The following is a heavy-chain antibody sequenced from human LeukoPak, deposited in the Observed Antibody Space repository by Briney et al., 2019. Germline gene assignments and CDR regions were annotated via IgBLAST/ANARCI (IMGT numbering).Heavy chain of an antibody. V-gene: IGHV3-48*04. Sequence: GGSLRLSCAASGFTFSSYSMNWVRQAPGKGLEYVSYISSGSGTIYYADSVKGRFTISRDNAKNSLYLQMNSLRAEDTAVYYCARDTVTTTEGGDYWGQGTLVTVSS. D-gene: IGHD4-17*01. CDR2: ISSGSGTI. CDR3: ARDTVTTTEGGDY. J-gene: IGHJ4*02. CDR1: GFTFSSYS.